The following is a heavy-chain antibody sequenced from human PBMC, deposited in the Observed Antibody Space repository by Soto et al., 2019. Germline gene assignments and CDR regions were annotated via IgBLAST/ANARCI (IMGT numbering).Heavy chain of an antibody. CDR2: IDWDDDK. CDR1: GFSLSTSGMC. CDR3: ARIITGMTTVTPFDY. J-gene: IGHJ4*02. D-gene: IGHD4-17*01. V-gene: IGHV2-70*11. Sequence: SAPTLVNPTQTLTLTCTFSGFSLSTSGMCVSWIRQPPGKALEWLARIDWDDDKYYSTSLKTRLTISKDTSKNQVVLTMTNMDPVDTATYYCARIITGMTTVTPFDYWGQGTLVTVSS.